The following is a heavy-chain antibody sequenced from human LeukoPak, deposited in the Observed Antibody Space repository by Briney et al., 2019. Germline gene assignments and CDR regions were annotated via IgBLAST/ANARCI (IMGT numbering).Heavy chain of an antibody. D-gene: IGHD2-15*01. J-gene: IGHJ4*02. V-gene: IGHV3-30*14. CDR3: AKEAPAATGYFDY. Sequence: WGSLTLSCAASGFTFSSYTIHWVRQAPGKGLEWVAALSYDGSNKYYADSVKGRFTISRDNSKDTLYLQMNSLRAEDTAVYYCAKEAPAATGYFDYWGQASMVADSS. CDR2: LSYDGSNK. CDR1: GFTFSSYT.